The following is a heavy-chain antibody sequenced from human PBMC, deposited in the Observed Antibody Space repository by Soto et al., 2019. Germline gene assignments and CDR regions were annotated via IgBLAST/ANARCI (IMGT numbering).Heavy chain of an antibody. CDR1: GFTFSGSA. D-gene: IGHD1-1*01. CDR3: ARGPQRALHFAVNYMDV. Sequence: PGGSLRLSCAASGFTFSGSAMHWVRQASGKGLEWVGRIRSKANSYATAYAASVKGRFTISRDDSKNTAYLQMNSLKTEDTAVYYCARGPQRALHFAVNYMDVWGKGTTVTVSS. CDR2: IRSKANSYAT. J-gene: IGHJ6*03. V-gene: IGHV3-73*01.